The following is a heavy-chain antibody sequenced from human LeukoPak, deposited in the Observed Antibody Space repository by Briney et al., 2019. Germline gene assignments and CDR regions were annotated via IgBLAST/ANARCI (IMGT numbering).Heavy chain of an antibody. CDR3: AKDEGYCSTTSCYFDY. J-gene: IGHJ4*02. CDR1: GFTFSNYG. D-gene: IGHD2-2*01. CDR2: ISGNSDST. Sequence: GGSLRLSCAASGFTFSNYGMSWVRQAPGKGLEWVSSISGNSDSTYYADSVKGRFTISRDNSQSTLYLQMNSLRADDTALYYCAKDEGYCSTTSCYFDYWGQGALVTVSS. V-gene: IGHV3-23*01.